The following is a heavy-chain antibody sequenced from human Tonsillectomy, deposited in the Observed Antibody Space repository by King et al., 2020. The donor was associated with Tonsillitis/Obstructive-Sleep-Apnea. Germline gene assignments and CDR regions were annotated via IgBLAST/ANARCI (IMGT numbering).Heavy chain of an antibody. D-gene: IGHD3-9*01. V-gene: IGHV4-34*01. CDR2: ISHSGIT. J-gene: IGHJ4*02. Sequence: VQLQQWGAGLLKPSETLSLTCAVYGGSFSGYYWSWISQPPGKGLEWIGEISHSGITNYNPSLKSRVTISIDTSKNQFSLRLSSVTAADTSVYYCARGRDESNYDLLTGYFDYWGQGNLVTVSS. CDR3: ARGRDESNYDLLTGYFDY. CDR1: GGSFSGYY.